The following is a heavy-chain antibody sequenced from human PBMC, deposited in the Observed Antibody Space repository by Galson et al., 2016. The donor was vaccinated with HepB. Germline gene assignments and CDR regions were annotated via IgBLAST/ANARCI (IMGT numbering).Heavy chain of an antibody. CDR3: ARDRGGY. V-gene: IGHV3-21*01. CDR2: INSNSDHT. J-gene: IGHJ4*02. Sequence: SLRLSCAGSGFTFSAYSMSWVRQAPGKGLEWVSSINSNSDHTYYAESLKGRFTISRDNAKNKVYLQMNSLRAEDTAVYYCARDRGGYWGQGTLVTVSS. CDR1: GFTFSAYS.